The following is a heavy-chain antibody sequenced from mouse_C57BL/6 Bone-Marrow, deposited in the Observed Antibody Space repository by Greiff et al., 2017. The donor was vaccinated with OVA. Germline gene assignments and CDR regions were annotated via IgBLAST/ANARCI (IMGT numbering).Heavy chain of an antibody. J-gene: IGHJ3*01. Sequence: QVQLKQSGPELVKPGASVKISCKASGYAFSSSWMNWVKQRPGKGLEWIGRIYPGDGDTNYNGKFKGKATLTADKSSSTAYMQLSSLTSEDSAVYFCARRGLRRAWFAYWGQGTLVTVSA. V-gene: IGHV1-82*01. CDR3: ARRGLRRAWFAY. CDR2: IYPGDGDT. D-gene: IGHD2-4*01. CDR1: GYAFSSSW.